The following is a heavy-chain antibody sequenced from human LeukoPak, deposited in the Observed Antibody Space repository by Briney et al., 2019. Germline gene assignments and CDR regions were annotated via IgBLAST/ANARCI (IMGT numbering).Heavy chain of an antibody. Sequence: SSETLFLTCTVSGGSISGSSYYWGWLRQPPGKGLEWIANAYYSGTTYYNPSLKSRVTISVDTSKNQFSLKLSSVTAADTAVYYCARQDTITTPGVDYWGQGTPVTVSS. CDR1: GGSISGSSYY. V-gene: IGHV4-39*01. CDR3: ARQDTITTPGVDY. D-gene: IGHD3-3*01. CDR2: AYYSGTT. J-gene: IGHJ4*02.